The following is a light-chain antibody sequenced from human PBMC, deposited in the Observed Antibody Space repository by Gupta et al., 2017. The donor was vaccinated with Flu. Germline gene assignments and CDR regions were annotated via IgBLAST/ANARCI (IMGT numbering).Light chain of an antibody. CDR1: QSVSSY. CDR2: DAS. Sequence: EIVLTQSPATLSLSPGERATLSCRASQSVSSYLAWYQQKPGQAPRLLIYDASNRATGIPARFSGSGSGTDFTLTISSLEPEDFAVYYCQQRSNCPNTFGRGTKLEIK. J-gene: IGKJ4*01. V-gene: IGKV3-11*01. CDR3: QQRSNCPNT.